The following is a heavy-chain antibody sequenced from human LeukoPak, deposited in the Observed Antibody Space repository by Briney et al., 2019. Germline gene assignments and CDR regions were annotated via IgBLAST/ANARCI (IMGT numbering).Heavy chain of an antibody. CDR3: ARVETTVVTPFDY. Sequence: ASVKVSCKTAGYTFTTYDINWVRQAPEQGLEWMGWVNPNSGNTDYAPRFQGRVTMTRDTSISTTYIELSRLRSDGTAVYYCARVETTVVTPFDYWGQGTLVTVSS. CDR1: GYTFTTYD. CDR2: VNPNSGNT. V-gene: IGHV1-8*01. D-gene: IGHD4-23*01. J-gene: IGHJ4*02.